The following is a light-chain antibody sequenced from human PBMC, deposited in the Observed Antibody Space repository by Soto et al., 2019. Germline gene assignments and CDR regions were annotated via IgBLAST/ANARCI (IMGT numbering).Light chain of an antibody. CDR2: AAS. V-gene: IGKV1-8*01. CDR1: QGISYY. J-gene: IGKJ1*01. Sequence: AIRMTQSPSSLSASTGDRVTITCRASQGISYYLAWYQQKPGKAPRLLIYAASTLQSGVPSRFSGSGSGTDFTLTIRCLQSEDFATYYCQQYTSYPWTFGQGTKVDIK. CDR3: QQYTSYPWT.